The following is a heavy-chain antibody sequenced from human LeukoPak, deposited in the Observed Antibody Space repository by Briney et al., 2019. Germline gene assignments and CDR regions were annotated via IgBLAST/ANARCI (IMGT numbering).Heavy chain of an antibody. D-gene: IGHD3-3*02. Sequence: PSQTLSLTCTVSGVSISSVDYYWSWIRQPLGRVLEWIGYIYYSGSTYYNPSLKSRVTISVDTSKNQFSLKLSSVTAADTAVYYCARERNIFGVVIDVWFDPWGQGTLVTVSS. CDR3: ARERNIFGVVIDVWFDP. V-gene: IGHV4-30-4*08. J-gene: IGHJ5*02. CDR2: IYYSGST. CDR1: GVSISSVDYY.